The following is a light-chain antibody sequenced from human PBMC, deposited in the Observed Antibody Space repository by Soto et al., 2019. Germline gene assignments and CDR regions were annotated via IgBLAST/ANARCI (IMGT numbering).Light chain of an antibody. Sequence: QSVLTQPASVSGSPGQSITISCTGTSSDVGNYNYVSWYQQYPGKAPKLLISDVSYRPSGVSNRFSGSKSCNTASLTISGLQAEDEADYYCSSFITSTSYVFGTGTKVTVL. J-gene: IGLJ1*01. CDR2: DVS. CDR3: SSFITSTSYV. V-gene: IGLV2-14*03. CDR1: SSDVGNYNY.